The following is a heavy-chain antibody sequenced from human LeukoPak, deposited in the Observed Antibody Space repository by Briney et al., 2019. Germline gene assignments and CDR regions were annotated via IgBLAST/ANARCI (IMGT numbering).Heavy chain of an antibody. Sequence: PGGSLRLSCAASGFTFTTYGMHWVRQAPGKGLEWVAFIQNDEIDKFYADSVKGRFTISRDNSKNTLYLQMNSLRAEDTAVYYCAKGLTYYYDSSGYYDAFDIWGQGTMVTVSS. D-gene: IGHD3-22*01. V-gene: IGHV3-30*02. J-gene: IGHJ3*02. CDR1: GFTFTTYG. CDR3: AKGLTYYYDSSGYYDAFDI. CDR2: IQNDEIDK.